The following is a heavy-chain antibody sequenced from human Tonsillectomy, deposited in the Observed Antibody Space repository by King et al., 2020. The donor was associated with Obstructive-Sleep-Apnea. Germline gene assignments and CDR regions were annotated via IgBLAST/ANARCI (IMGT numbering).Heavy chain of an antibody. J-gene: IGHJ5*02. CDR2: IYHSGST. V-gene: IGHV4-4*02. CDR1: GGSISTYYW. CDR3: ARRDAASGSYYS. D-gene: IGHD3-10*01. Sequence: VQLQESGPGLVKPSGTLSLTCAVSGGSISTYYWCSWVRHPPGRGLEYIGDIYHSGSTNYNPSLKSRVTMSVEKSNNQFSLKLSSVTAADTAVYFCARRDAASGSYYSWGQGTLVTVSS.